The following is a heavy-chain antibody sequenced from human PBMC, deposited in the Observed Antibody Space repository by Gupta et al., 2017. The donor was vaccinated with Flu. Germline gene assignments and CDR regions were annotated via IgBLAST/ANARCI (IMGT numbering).Heavy chain of an antibody. CDR1: GFVFSNYV. CDR2: LNAGGSDT. V-gene: IGHV3-23*01. CDR3: ARGMVDGGPRDS. D-gene: IGHD2-15*01. Sequence: EVQLLESGGGLVQPGGSLRISCAASGFVFSNYVMSWVRQAQGKGLEWVSTLNAGGSDTFYTDSVKGRFTISRDNSKNTLFLQMNSLGAEDTAVYYCARGMVDGGPRDSWGQGTPVTVST. J-gene: IGHJ4*02.